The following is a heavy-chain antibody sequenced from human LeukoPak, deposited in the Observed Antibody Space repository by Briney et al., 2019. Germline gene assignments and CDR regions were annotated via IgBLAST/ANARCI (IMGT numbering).Heavy chain of an antibody. CDR2: INPNNGGT. D-gene: IGHD1-26*01. Sequence: GASVKVSCKASGYTFTGYYMHWVRQAPGQGLEWMGWINPNNGGTRYAQKLQGRITMTRDTSISTVYVELSELISDDTAVYYCAGKLVGGNPFDFWGQGTLVTVSS. V-gene: IGHV1-2*02. CDR3: AGKLVGGNPFDF. CDR1: GYTFTGYY. J-gene: IGHJ4*02.